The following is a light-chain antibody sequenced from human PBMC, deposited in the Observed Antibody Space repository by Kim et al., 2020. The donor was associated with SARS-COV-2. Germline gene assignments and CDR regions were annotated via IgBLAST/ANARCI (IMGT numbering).Light chain of an antibody. CDR3: SSYSTTSTVV. V-gene: IGLV2-14*03. J-gene: IGLJ2*01. CDR1: SSDVGGHNS. Sequence: GQSITISCTGTSSDVGGHNSVSWYQRHPGKAPKLMIYDVTDRPSGVSDRFSGSKSGNTASLTISGLQAEDEAYYYCSSYSTTSTVVFGGGTKVTVL. CDR2: DVT.